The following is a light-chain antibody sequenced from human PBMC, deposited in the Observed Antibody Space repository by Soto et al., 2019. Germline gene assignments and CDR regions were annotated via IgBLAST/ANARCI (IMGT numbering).Light chain of an antibody. V-gene: IGKV1-33*01. CDR3: QQYENLPT. Sequence: DIQMTQSPSTLSGSVGDRVTITCRASQTISSWLVWYQQKPGRAPKLLIYDASNLEAGVPSRFRGSGSGTDFTFTISRLQPEDIATYYCQQYENLPTFGQGTRLEIK. J-gene: IGKJ5*01. CDR2: DAS. CDR1: QTISSW.